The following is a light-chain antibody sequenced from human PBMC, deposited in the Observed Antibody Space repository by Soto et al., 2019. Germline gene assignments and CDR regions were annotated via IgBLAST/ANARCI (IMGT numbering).Light chain of an antibody. J-gene: IGKJ1*01. CDR2: DAS. CDR1: QSVNRR. Sequence: IVLTQSPATLSLSPGERATLSCWASQSVNRRLVWYQQKPGQAPRLLMYDASKRATGIPARFSGSGSGTDFTLTISSLEPEDFAVYYCQQRDIWPWTFGQGTKVEIK. CDR3: QQRDIWPWT. V-gene: IGKV3-11*01.